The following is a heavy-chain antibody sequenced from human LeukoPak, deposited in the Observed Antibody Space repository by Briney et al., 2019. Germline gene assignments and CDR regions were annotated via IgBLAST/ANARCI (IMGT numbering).Heavy chain of an antibody. J-gene: IGHJ4*02. CDR1: GGSISSYY. CDR3: ARGGASRRSFDY. CDR2: IYYSGST. D-gene: IGHD1-26*01. V-gene: IGHV4-59*01. Sequence: SQTLSLTCPVAGGSISSYYWSWIRQPPGKGLEWIGYIYYSGSTNYNPSLKSRVTISVDTSKNQFSLKLSSVTAADTAVYYCARGGASRRSFDYWGQGTLVTVSS.